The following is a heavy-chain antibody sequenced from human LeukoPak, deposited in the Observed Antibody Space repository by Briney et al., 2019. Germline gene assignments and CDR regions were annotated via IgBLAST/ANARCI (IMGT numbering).Heavy chain of an antibody. D-gene: IGHD6-6*01. Sequence: SETLSLTCTVSGASISSSSSYWAWVRQPPAKALEWIGSISYSGSTYYNPSLKSRVTISVDTSKNQFSLKLSSVTAADTAVYYCARTTDASITAHWGQGTLVTVSS. CDR2: ISYSGST. V-gene: IGHV4-39*01. J-gene: IGHJ4*02. CDR1: GASISSSSSY. CDR3: ARTTDASITAH.